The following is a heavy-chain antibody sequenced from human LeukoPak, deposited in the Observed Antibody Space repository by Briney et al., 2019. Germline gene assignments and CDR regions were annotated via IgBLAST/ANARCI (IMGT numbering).Heavy chain of an antibody. V-gene: IGHV3-21*01. CDR1: GFTLSND. CDR2: ISTSSRYI. D-gene: IGHD2-2*01. CDR3: ARAGCSSSTCYLRRSWFDP. Sequence: GGSLRLSCAASGFTLSNDMNWVRQAPGKGLEWVSSISTSSRYIYYKDSVRGRFTISRDDAKNSLYLEMNSLRAEDTAVYYCARAGCSSSTCYLRRSWFDPWGQGTLVTVSS. J-gene: IGHJ5*02.